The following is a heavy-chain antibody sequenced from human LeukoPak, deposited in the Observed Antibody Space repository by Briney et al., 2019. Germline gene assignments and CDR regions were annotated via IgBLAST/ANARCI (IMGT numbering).Heavy chain of an antibody. CDR3: AREAVDKAMVDY. D-gene: IGHD5-18*01. J-gene: IGHJ4*02. CDR1: GGSISSGDYY. CDR2: IYYSGST. V-gene: IGHV4-30-4*08. Sequence: SETLSLTCTVSGGSISSGDYYWSWIRQPPGKGLEWIGYIYYSGSTYYNPSLKSRVTISVDTSKNQFSLKLSSVTAADTAVYYCAREAVDKAMVDYWGQGTLVTVSS.